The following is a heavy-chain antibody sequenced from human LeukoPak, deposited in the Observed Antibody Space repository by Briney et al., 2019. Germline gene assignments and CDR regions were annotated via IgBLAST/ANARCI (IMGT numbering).Heavy chain of an antibody. J-gene: IGHJ6*03. CDR1: GFSLSTSGMY. V-gene: IGHV2-70*11. CDR2: IDWDDDK. CDR3: ARILYSSSSGYYYMDV. Sequence: ASGPALVKPTQTLTLTCTFSGFSLSTSGMYVSWIRQPPGKAMEWLARIDWDDDKYYSTSLKTRLTISKDTSKNQVVLTMTNMDPVDTAAYYCARILYSSSSGYYYMDVWGKGTTVTVSS. D-gene: IGHD6-13*01.